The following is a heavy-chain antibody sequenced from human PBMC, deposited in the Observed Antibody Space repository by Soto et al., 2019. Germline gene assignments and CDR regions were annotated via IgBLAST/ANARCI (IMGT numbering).Heavy chain of an antibody. CDR1: GLPFSSSW. CDR2: INIAGSST. Sequence: EVQLVESGGGLVQPGGSRRLSFAPPGLPFSSSWSTWSRQAQGKGLVWVSRINIAGSSTSYADSVKGRFTISRDNAKNTLYLQMNSLRAEDTAVYYCALSHTVTTDYWGQGTLVTVSS. D-gene: IGHD4-17*01. J-gene: IGHJ4*02. V-gene: IGHV3-74*01. CDR3: ALSHTVTTDY.